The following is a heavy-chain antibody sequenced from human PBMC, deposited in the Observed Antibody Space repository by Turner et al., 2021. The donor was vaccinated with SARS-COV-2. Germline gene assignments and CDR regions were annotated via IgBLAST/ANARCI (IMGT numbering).Heavy chain of an antibody. CDR1: GFTFSSYA. CDR2: ISGSGGST. J-gene: IGHJ4*02. D-gene: IGHD6-19*01. V-gene: IGHV3-23*01. CDR3: AIPPGEQWLVLALVFDY. Sequence: EVQLLESGGGLVQPGGSLRLSCAASGFTFSSYAMSWVRQAPGKGLEWVSAISGSGGSTYYADSVKGRFTISRDNSKNTLYLQMNSLRAEDTAVYYCAIPPGEQWLVLALVFDYWGQGTLVTVSS.